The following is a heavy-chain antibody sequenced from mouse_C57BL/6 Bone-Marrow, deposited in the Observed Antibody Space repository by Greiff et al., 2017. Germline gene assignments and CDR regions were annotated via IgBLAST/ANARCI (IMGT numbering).Heavy chain of an antibody. CDR1: GYSFTGYY. J-gene: IGHJ3*01. CDR3: ARSGTAQATSWFAY. D-gene: IGHD3-2*02. Sequence: VQLQQSGPELVKPGASVKLSCKASGYSFTGYYMNWVKQSPEKSLEWIGEINPSTGGTTYNQKFKAKATLTVDKSSSTAYMQLKSLTSEDSAVYYCARSGTAQATSWFAYWGQGTLVTVSA. CDR2: INPSTGGT. V-gene: IGHV1-42*01.